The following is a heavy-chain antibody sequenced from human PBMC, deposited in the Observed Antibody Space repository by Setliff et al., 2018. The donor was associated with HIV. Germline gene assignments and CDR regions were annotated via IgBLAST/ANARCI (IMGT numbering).Heavy chain of an antibody. D-gene: IGHD4-17*01. V-gene: IGHV4-38-2*01. Sequence: NPSETLSLTCAVSGFSINSGYYWGWIRQPPGKGLEWIGSIYQTGTTYYNPSLKSRVTISVDTSKNQFSVTLTSVTEADTAVYYCARFYGDYETDNWFDPWGHGILVTVSS. CDR1: GFSINSGYY. J-gene: IGHJ5*02. CDR2: IYQTGTT. CDR3: ARFYGDYETDNWFDP.